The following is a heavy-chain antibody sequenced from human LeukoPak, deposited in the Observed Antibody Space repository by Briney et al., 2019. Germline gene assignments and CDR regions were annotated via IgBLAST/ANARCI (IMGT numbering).Heavy chain of an antibody. D-gene: IGHD1-26*01. CDR2: IIPIFGTA. V-gene: IGHV1-69*13. J-gene: IGHJ5*02. Sequence: GASVKVSCKASGGTFSSYAISWVRQAPGQGLEWMGGIIPIFGTANYAQKFQGRVTITADESTSTAYMELSSLRSEDTAVYYCARGISGSYPWFDPRGQGTLVTVSS. CDR3: ARGISGSYPWFDP. CDR1: GGTFSSYA.